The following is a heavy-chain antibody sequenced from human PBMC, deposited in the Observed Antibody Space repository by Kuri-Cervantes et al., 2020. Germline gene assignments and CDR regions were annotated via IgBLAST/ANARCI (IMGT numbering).Heavy chain of an antibody. CDR1: GGSISSSNW. J-gene: IGHJ6*03. D-gene: IGHD3-10*01. Sequence: SCAVSGGSISSSNWWSWVRQPPGKGLEWIGYIYYSGSTNYNPSLKSRVTISVDTSKNQFSLKLSSVTAADTAVYYCARGRGYYYYYMDVWGKGTTVTVSS. CDR2: IYYSGST. CDR3: ARGRGYYYYYMDV. V-gene: IGHV4-4*02.